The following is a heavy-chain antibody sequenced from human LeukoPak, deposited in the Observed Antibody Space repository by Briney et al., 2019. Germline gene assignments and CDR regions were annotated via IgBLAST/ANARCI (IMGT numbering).Heavy chain of an antibody. V-gene: IGHV3-23*01. D-gene: IGHD3-3*01. CDR3: AKDGGGSLEWLPPMDV. J-gene: IGHJ6*02. CDR2: IIANGGST. Sequence: AGGSLRLSCAASGFPFSSHAMGWVRHAPGKGLEWVSSIIANGGSTYYGDSVKGRFTISRDNSKNTLYLQMNSLRAEDTAVYYCAKDGGGSLEWLPPMDVWGQGTMVTVS. CDR1: GFPFSSHA.